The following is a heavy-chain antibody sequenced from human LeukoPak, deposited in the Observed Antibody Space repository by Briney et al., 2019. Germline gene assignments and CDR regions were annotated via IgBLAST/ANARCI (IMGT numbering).Heavy chain of an antibody. D-gene: IGHD3-10*01. V-gene: IGHV4-34*01. Sequence: PSETLSLTCTVSGGSISSYYWSWIRQPPGKGLEWIGEINHSGSTNYNPSLKSRVTISVDTSKNQFSLKLSSVTAADTAVYYCARKVTMVRGVIITRYYYMDVWGKGTTVTISS. J-gene: IGHJ6*03. CDR3: ARKVTMVRGVIITRYYYMDV. CDR2: INHSGST. CDR1: GGSISSYY.